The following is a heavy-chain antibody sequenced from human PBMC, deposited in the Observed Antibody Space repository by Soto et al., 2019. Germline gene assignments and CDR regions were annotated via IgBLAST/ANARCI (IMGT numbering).Heavy chain of an antibody. D-gene: IGHD3-22*01. CDR2: INAGNGNT. CDR1: GYIFASYT. CDR3: AREIVVRREPGWLAY. Sequence: ASVKVSCKASGYIFASYTVHWVRQAPGQRPEWMGWINAGNGNTKYSQKFQGRVTITRDTSASTVYMELNSLTYEDTAVYYCAREIVVRREPGWLAYWGQGTLVTVS. V-gene: IGHV1-3*01. J-gene: IGHJ4*02.